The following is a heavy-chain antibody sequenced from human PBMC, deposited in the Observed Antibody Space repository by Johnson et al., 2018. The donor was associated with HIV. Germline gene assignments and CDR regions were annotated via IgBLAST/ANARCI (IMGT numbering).Heavy chain of an antibody. Sequence: QVQLVESGGGVVQPGGSLRLSCAASGFTFSSYAMHWVRQAPGKGLEWVAVISYDGSNKYYAYSVKGRFTISRDNAKNSLYLQMNSLRAEDTAVYYCASYSSSDAFDIWGQGTVVTVSS. V-gene: IGHV3-30*04. D-gene: IGHD6-6*01. CDR3: ASYSSSDAFDI. J-gene: IGHJ3*02. CDR1: GFTFSSYA. CDR2: ISYDGSNK.